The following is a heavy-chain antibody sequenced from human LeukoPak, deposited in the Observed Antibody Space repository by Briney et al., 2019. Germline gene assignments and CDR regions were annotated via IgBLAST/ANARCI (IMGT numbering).Heavy chain of an antibody. Sequence: PGGSLRLSCAASRFSISDYYMSWIRQAPGKGLEWVSCISSSGDTIKYADSVKGRFIISRDNARNSLHLQMNSLRVEDTAVYYCVVQAGLTYYDISFDAWGQGTLVTVSS. CDR3: VVQAGLTYYDISFDA. D-gene: IGHD3-9*01. V-gene: IGHV3-11*01. J-gene: IGHJ5*02. CDR2: ISSSGDTI. CDR1: RFSISDYY.